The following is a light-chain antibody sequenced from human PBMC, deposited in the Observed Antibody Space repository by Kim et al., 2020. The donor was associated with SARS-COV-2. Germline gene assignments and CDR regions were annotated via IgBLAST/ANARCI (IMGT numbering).Light chain of an antibody. CDR1: RSDVGGSNY. J-gene: IGLJ3*02. CDR3: TAYTSSSTWV. V-gene: IGLV2-14*04. Sequence: GQSITISCTGTRSDVGGSNYVSWYQQHPGKAPKLMIYDVSKRPSGVSDRFSGSKSGNTASLTISGLQAEDEADYYCTAYTSSSTWVFGGGTQLTVL. CDR2: DVS.